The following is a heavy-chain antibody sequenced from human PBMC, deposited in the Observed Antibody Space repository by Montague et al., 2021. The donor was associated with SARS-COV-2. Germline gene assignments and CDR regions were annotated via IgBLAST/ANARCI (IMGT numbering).Heavy chain of an antibody. J-gene: IGHJ4*02. V-gene: IGHV4-59*13. Sequence: SETLSLTCTVSADSITNNYWTWIRQSPGKGLEWIGHITYRGSTTYNPSLKSRVTIPIDTSKNQFSLILKSVTAADTAVYYCARGGMYLSYWGQGTLVTVSS. CDR1: ADSITNNY. D-gene: IGHD1-26*01. CDR3: ARGGMYLSY. CDR2: ITYRGST.